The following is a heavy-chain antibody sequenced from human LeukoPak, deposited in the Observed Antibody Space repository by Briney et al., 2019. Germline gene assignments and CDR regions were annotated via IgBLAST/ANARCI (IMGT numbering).Heavy chain of an antibody. D-gene: IGHD5-12*01. CDR1: GGSFSGYY. CDR2: INHSGST. Sequence: SETLSLTCAVYGGSFSGYYWSWIRQPPGKGLEWIGEINHSGSTNYNPSLKSRVTISVDTSKNQFSLKLSSVTAADTAVYYCARDRSGYDPQSNYYHYYMDVWGKGTTVTVSS. V-gene: IGHV4-34*01. CDR3: ARDRSGYDPQSNYYHYYMDV. J-gene: IGHJ6*03.